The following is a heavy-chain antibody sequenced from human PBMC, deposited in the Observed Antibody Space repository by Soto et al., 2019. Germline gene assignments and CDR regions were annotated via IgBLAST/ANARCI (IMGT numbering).Heavy chain of an antibody. CDR2: IYSSENT. V-gene: IGHV4-39*02. CDR3: ARLNGYCVSTNCHGYYGMDV. D-gene: IGHD2-2*03. CDR1: GGSVSTNSYS. Sequence: QLQLQESGPGLVKPSETLSLTCTVSGGSVSTNSYSWGWIRQSPGKGLEWIGTIYSSENTYYNPSPLRRVTISVDTSKNDFSLGLRSVTAADTAVYYCARLNGYCVSTNCHGYYGMDVWGQGTTVTVSS. J-gene: IGHJ6*02.